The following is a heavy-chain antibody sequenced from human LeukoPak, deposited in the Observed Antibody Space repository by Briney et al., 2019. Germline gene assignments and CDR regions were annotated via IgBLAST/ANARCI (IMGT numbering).Heavy chain of an antibody. Sequence: ASVRVSCKASGFTFSGYYVQWLRQAPGQGLEWVGRINPNDGSTKYAQKFQGRVTLSGDTSTSTVYMELNSLRIEDTAMYYCARDGLQTRYNWNDKGRKNWFEPWGQGTLVTVSS. CDR2: INPNDGST. V-gene: IGHV1-46*01. CDR1: GFTFSGYY. D-gene: IGHD1-1*01. J-gene: IGHJ5*02. CDR3: ARDGLQTRYNWNDKGRKNWFEP.